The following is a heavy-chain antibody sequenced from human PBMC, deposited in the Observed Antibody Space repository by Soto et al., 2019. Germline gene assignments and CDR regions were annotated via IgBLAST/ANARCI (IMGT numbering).Heavy chain of an antibody. J-gene: IGHJ4*02. Sequence: PGGSLRLSCAASGVSFSSYAMNWFRQGPGKGLEWVSVISGSGGSTYYADSVKGRFTISRDNSKNTLYLQMNSLRAEDTAVYYYASRRSAWYFDNWCQGTLVTISS. D-gene: IGHD6-19*01. CDR2: ISGSGGST. CDR3: ASRRSAWYFDN. CDR1: GVSFSSYA. V-gene: IGHV3-23*01.